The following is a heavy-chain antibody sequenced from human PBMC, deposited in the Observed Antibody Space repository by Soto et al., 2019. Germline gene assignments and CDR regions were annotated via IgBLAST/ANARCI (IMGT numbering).Heavy chain of an antibody. V-gene: IGHV3-23*01. CDR1: GFTFSSYA. Sequence: GDPSLSCTASGFTFSSYAMSWVRQAPGKGLEWVSAISGSGGSTYYADSVNGRFTISRDNSKNTLYLQMNSLRAEDTAVYYCAKDKRTGGRGNYYYYYGMDVWGQGTTVTVSS. D-gene: IGHD3-16*01. J-gene: IGHJ6*02. CDR2: ISGSGGST. CDR3: AKDKRTGGRGNYYYYYGMDV.